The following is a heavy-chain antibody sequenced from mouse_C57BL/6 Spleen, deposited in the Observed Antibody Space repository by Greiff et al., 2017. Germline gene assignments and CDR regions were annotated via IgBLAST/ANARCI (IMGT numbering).Heavy chain of an antibody. Sequence: QVQLQQPGAELVRPGSSVKLSCKASGYTFTSYWMHWVKQRPGQGLEWIGNIYPSDSDTHYNQKFKDKATLTVDKSSSTADMQLSSLTSEDSAVYYCARALYYGGSYGCFDVWGTGTTVTVSS. J-gene: IGHJ1*03. V-gene: IGHV1-61*01. CDR2: IYPSDSDT. CDR1: GYTFTSYW. CDR3: ARALYYGGSYGCFDV. D-gene: IGHD1-1*01.